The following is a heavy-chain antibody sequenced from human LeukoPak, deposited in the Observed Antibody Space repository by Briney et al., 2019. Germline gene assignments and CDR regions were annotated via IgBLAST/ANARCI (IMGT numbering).Heavy chain of an antibody. CDR2: IYPRDGST. J-gene: IGHJ4*02. V-gene: IGHV1-46*01. Sequence: ASVKVSCKASGGTFSSYAISWVRQAPGQGLEWMGMIYPRDGSTSYAQKFQGRVTVTRDTSTSTVHMELSGLRSEDTAVYYCARDQEAFDYWGQGALVTVSS. CDR1: GGTFSSYA. CDR3: ARDQEAFDY.